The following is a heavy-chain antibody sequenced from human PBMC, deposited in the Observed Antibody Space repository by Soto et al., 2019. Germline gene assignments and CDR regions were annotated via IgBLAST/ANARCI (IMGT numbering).Heavy chain of an antibody. V-gene: IGHV5-51*01. CDR2: IYPGDSDT. Sequence: GESLKISCKGSGYSFTSYWIGWVRQMPGKGLEWMGIIYPGDSDTRYSPSFQGQVTISADKSISTAYLQWSSLKASDTAMYYCASHTRYQRILPVESPAFDIWGQGTMVTVSS. D-gene: IGHD2-15*01. CDR3: ASHTRYQRILPVESPAFDI. J-gene: IGHJ3*02. CDR1: GYSFTSYW.